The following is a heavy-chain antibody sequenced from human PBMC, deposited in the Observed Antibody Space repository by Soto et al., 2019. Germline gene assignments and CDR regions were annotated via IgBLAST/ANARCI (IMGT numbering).Heavy chain of an antibody. CDR1: GFTFSSYA. J-gene: IGHJ4*02. V-gene: IGHV3-30*04. Sequence: GESLKISCAASGFTFSSYAMHWVRQAPGKGLEWVAVISYDGSNKYYADSVNGRFTISRDNSKNTLYLQMNSQRAEDTAVYYCARDGSIAAADQFDYWGQGTLVTVSS. CDR3: ARDGSIAAADQFDY. CDR2: ISYDGSNK. D-gene: IGHD6-13*01.